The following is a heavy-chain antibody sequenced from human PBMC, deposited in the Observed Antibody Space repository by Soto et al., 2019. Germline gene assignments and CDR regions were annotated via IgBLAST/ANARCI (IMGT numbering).Heavy chain of an antibody. CDR1: GYTFSTYG. CDR3: ARVKVPAAILGAFDL. CDR2: INPLKGDT. D-gene: IGHD2-2*02. V-gene: IGHV1-18*01. J-gene: IGHJ3*01. Sequence: APVKVSCKASGYTFSTYGITWVRQAPGQGLDWMGWINPLKGDTKSAANFQDRVTMTTDTSTRTAYMELRSLRSDDTAVYYCARVKVPAAILGAFDLWGQGTLVTGSS.